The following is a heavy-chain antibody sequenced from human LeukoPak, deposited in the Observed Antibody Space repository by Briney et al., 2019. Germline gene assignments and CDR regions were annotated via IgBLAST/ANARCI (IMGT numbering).Heavy chain of an antibody. CDR1: GDSVSSNSAA. Sequence: SQTLSLTCALSGDSVSSNSAAWNWIRQSPSRGLEWLARTYYRSKSYNDYAVSVKRRITINPDTSKNQFSLQLNSVTPEDTAVYYCAREGYSSSLNYYYYYMDVWGKGTTVTVSS. CDR3: AREGYSSSLNYYYYYMDV. V-gene: IGHV6-1*01. J-gene: IGHJ6*03. D-gene: IGHD6-13*01. CDR2: TYYRSKSYN.